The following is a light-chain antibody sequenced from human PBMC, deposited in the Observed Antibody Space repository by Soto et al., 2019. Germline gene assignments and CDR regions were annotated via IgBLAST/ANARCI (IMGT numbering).Light chain of an antibody. V-gene: IGLV2-14*01. CDR1: MRDVGAYNL. J-gene: IGLJ2*01. CDR2: EVR. Sequence: QSVLTQPASVSGSPGQSITISCAGTMRDVGAYNLVSWYQQHPGRVPLLIIYEVRNRPSGISFRFSGSKSGNTASLTISGLQAEDEADYYCSSFTSKSTLIFGGGTKLTVL. CDR3: SSFTSKSTLI.